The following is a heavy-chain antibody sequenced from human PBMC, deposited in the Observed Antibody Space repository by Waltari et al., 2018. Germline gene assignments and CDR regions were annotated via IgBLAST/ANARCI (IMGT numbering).Heavy chain of an antibody. CDR3: ARGGTVTTFRWFDP. D-gene: IGHD4-4*01. CDR1: GFTFSSYG. V-gene: IGHV3-33*01. CDR2: IWYDGSNK. J-gene: IGHJ5*02. Sequence: QVQLVESGGGVVQPGRSLRLSCAASGFTFSSYGMHWVRQAPGKGLEWVAVIWYDGSNKYHADSVKGRFTISRDKSKNTLYLQMNSLRAEDTAVYYCARGGTVTTFRWFDPWGQGTLVTVSS.